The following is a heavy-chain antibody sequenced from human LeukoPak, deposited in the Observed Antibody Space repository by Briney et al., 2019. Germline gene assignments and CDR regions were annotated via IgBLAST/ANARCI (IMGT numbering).Heavy chain of an antibody. D-gene: IGHD3-9*01. J-gene: IGHJ4*02. CDR3: ARISSTGYAPISGYFDY. CDR2: IYYSGST. V-gene: IGHV4-38-2*02. Sequence: SETLSLTCIVSGYSISSGYYWGWIRQPPGKGLEWIGSIYYSGSTYYNPSLKSRVTISVDTSKKQFSLKLSSVTAADTAVYYCARISSTGYAPISGYFDYWGQGTLVTVSS. CDR1: GYSISSGYY.